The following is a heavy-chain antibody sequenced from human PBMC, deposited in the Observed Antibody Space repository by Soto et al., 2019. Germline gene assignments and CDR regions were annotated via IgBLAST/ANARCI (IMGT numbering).Heavy chain of an antibody. CDR3: ARARPTYYDFWSGYSYYYYGMDV. CDR2: INHSGST. V-gene: IGHV4-34*01. Sequence: SATLSLTRTVYGGSFSGYYRSWLHQPPGKGLEWIGEINHSGSTNYNPSLKSLVTISVDTSKNHFSLKLSSVTAADTAVYYCARARPTYYDFWSGYSYYYYGMDVWGQGTTVT. CDR1: GGSFSGYY. D-gene: IGHD3-3*01. J-gene: IGHJ6*02.